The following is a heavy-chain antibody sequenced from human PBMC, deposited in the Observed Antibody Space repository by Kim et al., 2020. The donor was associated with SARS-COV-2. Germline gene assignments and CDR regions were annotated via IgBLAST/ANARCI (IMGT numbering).Heavy chain of an antibody. CDR3: ARGPGGSFDY. V-gene: IGHV4-34*01. D-gene: IGHD2-15*01. J-gene: IGHJ4*02. Sequence: STNYNPSLKSQVTITVDTSKNQFSLKLSSVTAADTAVYYCARGPGGSFDYWGQGTLVTVSS. CDR2: ST.